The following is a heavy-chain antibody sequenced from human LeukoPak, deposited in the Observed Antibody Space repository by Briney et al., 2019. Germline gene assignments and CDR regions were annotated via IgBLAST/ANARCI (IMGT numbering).Heavy chain of an antibody. CDR1: GFTFSDYY. D-gene: IGHD3-16*01. CDR2: VSTDGTT. Sequence: GGSLRLSCAASGFTFSDYYMSWIRQAPGKGLESVSSVSTDGTTYYAHSVKGRFTLSRDNFKNTLLLQMRSLRAEDTAVYYCAKLGHGGYYSYMDVWGKGTTVTVSS. CDR3: AKLGHGGYYSYMDV. V-gene: IGHV3-23*01. J-gene: IGHJ6*03.